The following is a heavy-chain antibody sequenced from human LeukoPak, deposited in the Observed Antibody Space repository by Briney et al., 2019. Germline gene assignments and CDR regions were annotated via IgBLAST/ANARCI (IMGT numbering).Heavy chain of an antibody. CDR3: ARRSYSWNWYFSDY. Sequence: GESLKISCQVAGYTFTDKWIGWVRQLPGKGLEWMGIIYPSDSDARYSPSFQGQVTISVDKSIETAYLQWRSLKASDTAPYYCARRSYSWNWYFSDYWGQGTRVTVSS. CDR2: IYPSDSDA. D-gene: IGHD1-7*01. J-gene: IGHJ4*01. CDR1: GYTFTDKW. V-gene: IGHV5-51*01.